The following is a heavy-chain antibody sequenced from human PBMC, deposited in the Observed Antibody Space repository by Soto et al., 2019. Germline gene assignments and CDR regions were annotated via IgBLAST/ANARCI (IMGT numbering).Heavy chain of an antibody. J-gene: IGHJ4*02. Sequence: QVQLQESGPGLVKPSQTLSLTCTVSGGSIRSDGFYWTWIRQYPRKGLEWIGYIYSSGSTYYNPSLKSRVTISFDTSKNQFSLRLNSVTAADTAVYYFSRVGNNRVPTGLSDHWGQGTLVTVSS. D-gene: IGHD1-1*01. CDR3: SRVGNNRVPTGLSDH. CDR2: IYSSGST. V-gene: IGHV4-31*03. CDR1: GGSIRSDGFY.